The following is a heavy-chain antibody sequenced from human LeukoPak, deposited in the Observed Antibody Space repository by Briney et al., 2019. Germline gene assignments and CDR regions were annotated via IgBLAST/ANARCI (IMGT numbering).Heavy chain of an antibody. V-gene: IGHV4-4*02. CDR3: ARGGVMIRGVSLDY. CDR2: IYHSGST. J-gene: IGHJ4*02. D-gene: IGHD3-10*01. CDR1: GGSISSSNW. Sequence: PSGTLSLTCAVSGGSISSSNWWSWVRQPPGKGLEWIGEIYHSGSTNYNPSLKSRVTISVDKSKNQFSLKLSSVTAADTAVYYCARGGVMIRGVSLDYWGQGTLVTVSS.